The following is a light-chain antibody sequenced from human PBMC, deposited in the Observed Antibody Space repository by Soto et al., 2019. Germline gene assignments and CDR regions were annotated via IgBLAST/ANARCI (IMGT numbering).Light chain of an antibody. Sequence: QSALTQAASVSGSPGQSITISCTGTSSDVGSYNLVSWYQQHPGKAPKLMIYEVSKRPSGVSNRFSGSKSGNTASLTISGLQAEDEADYYCSSYVGSSNVFGTGTKLTVL. CDR1: SSDVGSYNL. CDR2: EVS. J-gene: IGLJ1*01. CDR3: SSYVGSSNV. V-gene: IGLV2-23*02.